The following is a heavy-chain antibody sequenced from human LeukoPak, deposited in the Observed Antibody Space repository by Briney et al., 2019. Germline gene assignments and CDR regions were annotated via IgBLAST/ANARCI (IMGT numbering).Heavy chain of an antibody. CDR1: GFTFGDYA. CDR2: IRSKAYGGTT. J-gene: IGHJ4*02. V-gene: IGHV3-49*03. Sequence: PGGSLRLSCTASGFTFGDYAMSWFRQAPGKGLEWVGLIRSKAYGGTTEYAASVKGRFTISRDDSKSIAYLQMNSLKTEDPAVYYCTRVGSPVVVAAADYWGQGTLVTVSS. D-gene: IGHD2-15*01. CDR3: TRVGSPVVVAAADY.